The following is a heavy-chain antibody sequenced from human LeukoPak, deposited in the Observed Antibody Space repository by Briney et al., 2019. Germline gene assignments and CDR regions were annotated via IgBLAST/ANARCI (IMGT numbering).Heavy chain of an antibody. CDR3: ARDWATYGDFGYFDY. V-gene: IGHV1-2*02. Sequence: ASVKVSCKASGYTFTGYYMHWVRQAPGQGLEWMGWINPNSGGTNYAQKRQGRVTMTTDTSTSTAYMELRSLRSDDTAVYYCARDWATYGDFGYFDYWGQGTLVTVSS. CDR2: INPNSGGT. J-gene: IGHJ4*02. D-gene: IGHD4-17*01. CDR1: GYTFTGYY.